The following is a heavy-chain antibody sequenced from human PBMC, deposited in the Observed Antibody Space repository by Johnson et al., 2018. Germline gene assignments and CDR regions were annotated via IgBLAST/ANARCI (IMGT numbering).Heavy chain of an antibody. CDR2: ISWNSVSV. Sequence: EVQLVESGGDLVQPGRSLRLSCVGSGFTFGDYAMHWVRLGPGEGLEWVSGISWNSVSVGYAESVKGRFTISRNNAKNSLYLQMSSLRVEDTALYYCVKDLAGNYHYMDVWGRGTTVTVSS. CDR1: GFTFGDYA. J-gene: IGHJ6*03. CDR3: VKDLAGNYHYMDV. V-gene: IGHV3-9*01. D-gene: IGHD6-13*01.